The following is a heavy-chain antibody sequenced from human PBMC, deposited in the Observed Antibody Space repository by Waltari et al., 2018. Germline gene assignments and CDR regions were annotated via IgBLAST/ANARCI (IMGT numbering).Heavy chain of an antibody. V-gene: IGHV1-24*01. D-gene: IGHD2-15*01. Sequence: QVQLVQSGPEVKKPGAPVRVSCKVSGHTLAELSRHWVRQAPGEGLEWLGGLDPEDGEMLYAQKFRGRVTMTEDTSTDTAYMELTSLKSDDTAMYYCVGMPSTGWFFDIWGQGTRVTVSS. J-gene: IGHJ3*02. CDR1: GHTLAELS. CDR2: LDPEDGEM. CDR3: VGMPSTGWFFDI.